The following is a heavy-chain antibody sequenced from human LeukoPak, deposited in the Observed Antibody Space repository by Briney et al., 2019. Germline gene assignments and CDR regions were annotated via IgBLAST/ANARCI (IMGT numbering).Heavy chain of an antibody. CDR3: ARHHILTGYYVFDY. V-gene: IGHV4-34*01. D-gene: IGHD3-9*01. CDR2: INHSGST. Sequence: SETLSLTCTVSGGSISSYYWSWIRQPPGKGLEWIGEINHSGSTNYNPSLKSRVTISVDTSKNQFSLKLSSVTAADTAVYYCARHHILTGYYVFDYWGQGTLVTVSS. CDR1: GGSISSYY. J-gene: IGHJ4*02.